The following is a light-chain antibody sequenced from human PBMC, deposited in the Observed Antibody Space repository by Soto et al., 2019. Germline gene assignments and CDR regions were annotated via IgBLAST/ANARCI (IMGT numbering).Light chain of an antibody. CDR3: QQYGSSPLYT. CDR1: QSVSSSD. J-gene: IGKJ2*01. V-gene: IGKV3-20*01. CDR2: GAS. Sequence: EIVLTQSPGTLSLSPGERATLSCRASQSVSSSDLAWYQQKPGQAPRLLIYGASSLATGIPDRFSGSGSGTDFTLTISRLEPEDFAVDYCQQYGSSPLYTFGQGTKVESK.